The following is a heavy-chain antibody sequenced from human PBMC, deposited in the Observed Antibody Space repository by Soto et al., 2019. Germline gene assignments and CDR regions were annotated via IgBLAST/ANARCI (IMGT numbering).Heavy chain of an antibody. D-gene: IGHD1-26*01. CDR2: IYWDDSK. V-gene: IGHV2-5*02. CDR3: AHAYGGRSLY. CDR1: GFSLTTDRVG. J-gene: IGHJ4*02. Sequence: QITLKESGPTLVKPTQTLTLTCTFSGFSLTTDRVGVGWIRQPPGEALEWLAVIYWDDSKTYRPSLESRLTITKDTSKNQVALTMTNMDSLDTATYYWAHAYGGRSLYWGQGTLVTVSS.